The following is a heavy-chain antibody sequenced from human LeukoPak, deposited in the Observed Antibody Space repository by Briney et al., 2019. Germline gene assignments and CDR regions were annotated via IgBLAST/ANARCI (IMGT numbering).Heavy chain of an antibody. D-gene: IGHD1-26*01. CDR1: GFTVSSNY. CDR2: ISGSGGST. Sequence: PGGSLRLSCAASGFTVSSNYMSWVRQAPGKGLEWVSAISGSGGSTYYADSVKGRFTISRDNSKNTLYLQMNSLRAEDTAVYYCAKDGSGSYYIFDYWGQGTLVTVSS. CDR3: AKDGSGSYYIFDY. J-gene: IGHJ4*02. V-gene: IGHV3-23*01.